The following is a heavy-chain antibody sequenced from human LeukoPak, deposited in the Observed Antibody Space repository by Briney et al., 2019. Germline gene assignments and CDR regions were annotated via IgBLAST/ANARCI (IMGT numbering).Heavy chain of an antibody. D-gene: IGHD5-24*01. CDR1: GGSLSGYF. CDR2: IYTSGST. J-gene: IGHJ5*02. Sequence: LETLSLTCTVSGGSLSGYFWSWIRQPAGKGLEWIGRIYTSGSTYYNPSLKSRLTMSVDTDTSKNQFSLKLSSVTAADTAVYYCARSGYNNWFDPWGQGTLVTVSS. V-gene: IGHV4-4*07. CDR3: ARSGYNNWFDP.